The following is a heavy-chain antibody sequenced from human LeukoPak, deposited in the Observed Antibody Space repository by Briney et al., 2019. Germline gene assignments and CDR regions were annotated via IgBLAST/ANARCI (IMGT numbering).Heavy chain of an antibody. J-gene: IGHJ4*02. V-gene: IGHV1-2*02. CDR3: ASSQDIVVVPAADY. CDR2: INPNSGGT. D-gene: IGHD2-2*01. Sequence: ASVKVSCKASGYTFTGYYMHWVRQAPGQGLEWMGWINPNSGGTNYAQKFQGRVTMTRDTSISTAYMELSRLRSDDTAVYYCASSQDIVVVPAADYWGQGTLVNVSS. CDR1: GYTFTGYY.